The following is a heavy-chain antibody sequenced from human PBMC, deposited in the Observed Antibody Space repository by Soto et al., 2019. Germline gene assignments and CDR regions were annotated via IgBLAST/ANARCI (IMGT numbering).Heavy chain of an antibody. CDR3: ARALYYDILTVQNYYYYYYLDV. Sequence: QVQLVQSGAEVKKPGASVKVSCKASGYTFTSYCISWVRQAPGQGLEWMGWISAYNGNTNYAQKRQDRATMTKDTPTIPAYMELRSLRFDDTALYSCARALYYDILTVQNYYYYYYLDVWGKGTTVTVSS. J-gene: IGHJ6*03. V-gene: IGHV1-18*01. D-gene: IGHD3-9*01. CDR2: ISAYNGNT. CDR1: GYTFTSYC.